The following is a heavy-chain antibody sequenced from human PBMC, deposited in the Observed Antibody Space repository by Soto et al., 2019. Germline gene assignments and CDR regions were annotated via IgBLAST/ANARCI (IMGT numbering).Heavy chain of an antibody. V-gene: IGHV4-31*03. CDR2: IYYSGIT. Sequence: SETLSLTCTVSGGSISSGGYYWSWIRHHPGKGLEWIGYIYYSGITYYSPSLKSRVTISVDTSKNQFSLKLCSVTAADTAVYYCARDGNGITMVRGVIISRSGFDPWGQGTLVTVSS. CDR1: GGSISSGGYY. J-gene: IGHJ5*02. CDR3: ARDGNGITMVRGVIISRSGFDP. D-gene: IGHD3-10*01.